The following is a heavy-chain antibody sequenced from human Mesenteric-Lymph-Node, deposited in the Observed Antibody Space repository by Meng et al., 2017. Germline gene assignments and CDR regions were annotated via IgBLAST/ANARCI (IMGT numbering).Heavy chain of an antibody. D-gene: IGHD5-18*01. V-gene: IGHV4-34*01. Sequence: QVPRQQWGAGLLQPSEILSLSCAVYGCSFSGYYWSWIRQPPGKGLELIGHIYYSGSTSYNPSLKSRVTISVDTSNNQFSLKLSSVTAADTAVYYCARVGWRQWSFDLWGRGTLVTVSS. J-gene: IGHJ2*01. CDR1: GCSFSGYY. CDR2: IYYSGST. CDR3: ARVGWRQWSFDL.